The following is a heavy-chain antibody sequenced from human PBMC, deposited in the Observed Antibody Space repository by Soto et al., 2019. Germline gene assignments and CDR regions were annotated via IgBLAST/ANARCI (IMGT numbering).Heavy chain of an antibody. D-gene: IGHD2-15*01. V-gene: IGHV3-23*01. CDR2: ISGGGSGA. Sequence: EVQLLESGGGLVQPGGSLRLSCTASGFTFSDHAMTWVRQAPGKGLEWVSGISGGGSGAYYADSVKGRFTVSRAHSKNTLFLQMDNLRSEDTAVYYCAIDLWWYTHWGQGTLVTVSS. CDR3: AIDLWWYTH. CDR1: GFTFSDHA. J-gene: IGHJ4*02.